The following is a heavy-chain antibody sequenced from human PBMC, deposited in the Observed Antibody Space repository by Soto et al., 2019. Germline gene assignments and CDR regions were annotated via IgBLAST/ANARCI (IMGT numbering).Heavy chain of an antibody. CDR1: GGSFSGYD. Sequence: PSETLSLTCAVYGGSFSGYDWSWIRQPPGKGLEWIGEINHSGSTNYNPSLKSRVTISVDTSKNQFSLKLSSVTAADTAVYYCARLTYYYDSSGYPTHDPFDIWGQGTMVT. D-gene: IGHD3-22*01. CDR2: INHSGST. CDR3: ARLTYYYDSSGYPTHDPFDI. J-gene: IGHJ3*02. V-gene: IGHV4-34*01.